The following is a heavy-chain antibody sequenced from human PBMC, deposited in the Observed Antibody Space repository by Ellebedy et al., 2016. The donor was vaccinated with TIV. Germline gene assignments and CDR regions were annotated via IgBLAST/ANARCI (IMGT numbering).Heavy chain of an antibody. CDR3: AREGSGYYDILTGYYRPIWYAFDI. Sequence: AASVKVSCKASGGTFSSYAISWVRQAPGQGLEWMGRIIPILGIANYAQKFQGRVTITADKSTSTAYMELSSLRSEDTAVYYCAREGSGYYDILTGYYRPIWYAFDIWGQGTMVTVSS. J-gene: IGHJ3*02. CDR2: IIPILGIA. V-gene: IGHV1-69*04. D-gene: IGHD3-9*01. CDR1: GGTFSSYA.